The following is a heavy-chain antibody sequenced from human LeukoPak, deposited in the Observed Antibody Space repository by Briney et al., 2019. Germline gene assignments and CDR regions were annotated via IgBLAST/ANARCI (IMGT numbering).Heavy chain of an antibody. CDR3: VNCGLSGATDY. CDR2: IYYTGST. D-gene: IGHD3-16*02. V-gene: IGHV4-59*03. CDR1: GGAITNYY. J-gene: IGHJ4*02. Sequence: SETLSLTCGVSGGAITNYYWNWIRQAPGKGLEWLGYIYYTGSTTYNPSVKSRITISLDTSKKQISLKLRSVTAADTAVYYCVNCGLSGATDYWGQGTLVTVSS.